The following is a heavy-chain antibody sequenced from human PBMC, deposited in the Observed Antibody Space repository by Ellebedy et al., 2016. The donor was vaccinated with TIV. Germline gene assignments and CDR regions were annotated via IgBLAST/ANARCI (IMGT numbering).Heavy chain of an antibody. CDR2: IKEDGSEK. CDR1: GFSFSSYW. D-gene: IGHD2-21*01. CDR3: ARFVWDY. Sequence: GESLKISCVASGFSFSSYWMSWVRQAPGKGLEWVANIKEDGSEKYYVDSVKGRFTISRDNDKNSLYLQVDSLRAEDTAIYYCARFVWDYWGQGTLLTVSS. V-gene: IGHV3-7*03. J-gene: IGHJ4*02.